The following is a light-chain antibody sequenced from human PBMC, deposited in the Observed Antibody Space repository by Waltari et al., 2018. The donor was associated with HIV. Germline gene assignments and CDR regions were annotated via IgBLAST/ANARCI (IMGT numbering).Light chain of an antibody. CDR2: KVS. CDR3: IQGTHWPPWT. Sequence: DVVMTQSPLSLPVTLGQPASISCRSSQSLVYSDGNTYLNWFQQRPGQSPRRLIYKVSNRDSGVPDRVSGSGSGADFTLKISRVEAEEVGVYYCIQGTHWPPWTFGQGTKVEIK. J-gene: IGKJ1*01. CDR1: QSLVYSDGNTY. V-gene: IGKV2-30*01.